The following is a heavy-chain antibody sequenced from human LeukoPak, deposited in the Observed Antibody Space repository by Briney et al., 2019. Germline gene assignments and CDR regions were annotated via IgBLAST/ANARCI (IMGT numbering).Heavy chain of an antibody. J-gene: IGHJ4*02. CDR2: ISSSSSTI. Sequence: GGSLRLSCAASGFTFSSYSMNWVRQAPGKGLEWVSYISSSSSTIYYADSVKGRFTISRDNAKNSLYLQMSSLRAEDTAVYYCARDLTYDFWSGSPDWGQGTLVTVSS. CDR1: GFTFSSYS. V-gene: IGHV3-48*01. D-gene: IGHD3-3*01. CDR3: ARDLTYDFWSGSPD.